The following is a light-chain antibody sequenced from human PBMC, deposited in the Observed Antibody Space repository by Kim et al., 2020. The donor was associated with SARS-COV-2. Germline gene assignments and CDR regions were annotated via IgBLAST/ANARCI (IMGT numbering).Light chain of an antibody. J-gene: IGLJ2*01. Sequence: QSVLTQPPSVSAAPGQKVTVSCSGTTSNIGTNYVSWYQQLPGTAPTVLIYDDNQRPSGIPDRFSGSRSGTSATLGITGLQTGDEADYYCGTWDDSLSAGVFGGGTKVTVL. CDR3: GTWDDSLSAGV. V-gene: IGLV1-51*01. CDR2: DDN. CDR1: TSNIGTNY.